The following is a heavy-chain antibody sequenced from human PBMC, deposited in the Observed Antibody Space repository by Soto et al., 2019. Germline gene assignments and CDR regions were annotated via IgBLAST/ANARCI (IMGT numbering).Heavy chain of an antibody. J-gene: IGHJ5*02. D-gene: IGHD1-7*01. CDR3: ARDEGGITGTSNWFDP. V-gene: IGHV4-31*03. CDR1: GGSISSGGYY. Sequence: SETLSLTCTVSGGSISSGGYYWSWIRQHPGKGLEWIGYIYYSGSTYYNPSLKSRVTISVDTSKNQFSLKLSSVTAADTAVYYCARDEGGITGTSNWFDPWGQGTLVTVSS. CDR2: IYYSGST.